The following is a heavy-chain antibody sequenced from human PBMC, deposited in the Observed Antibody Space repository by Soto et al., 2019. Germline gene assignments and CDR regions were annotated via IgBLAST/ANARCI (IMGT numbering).Heavy chain of an antibody. CDR1: GYTFTSYA. V-gene: IGHV1-2*02. CDR3: ARQYYDFWSGYGPFDY. J-gene: IGHJ4*02. Sequence: ASVKVSCKASGYTFTSYAMHWVRQAPGQGLEWMGWINPSGGSTSYAQKFQGRVTMTRDTSISTAYMELSRLRSDDTAVYYCARQYYDFWSGYGPFDYWGQGTLVTVSS. CDR2: INPSGGST. D-gene: IGHD3-3*01.